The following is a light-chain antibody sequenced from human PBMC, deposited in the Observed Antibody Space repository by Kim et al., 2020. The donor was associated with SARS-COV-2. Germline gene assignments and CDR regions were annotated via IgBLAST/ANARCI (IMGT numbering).Light chain of an antibody. CDR3: CSYAGTYTWV. CDR2: DVS. V-gene: IGLV2-11*01. CDR1: SNNVGGYDY. Sequence: GQSVTISCTGTSNNVGGYDYVSWFQQHPGKAPQLMIYDVSQRPSGVPDRFSGSKSGNTASLTISGLQAEDEADYYCCSYAGTYTWVFGGGTQLTVL. J-gene: IGLJ3*02.